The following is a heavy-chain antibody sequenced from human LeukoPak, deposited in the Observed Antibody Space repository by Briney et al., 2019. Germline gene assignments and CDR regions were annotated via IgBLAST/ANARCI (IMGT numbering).Heavy chain of an antibody. V-gene: IGHV4-59*01. CDR2: IYYSGST. D-gene: IGHD1-26*01. J-gene: IGHJ4*02. Sequence: SETLSLTCTVSGGSISSYYWSWIRQPPGKGLEWIGYIYYSGSTNYNPPLKSRVTISVDTSKNQFSLKLSSVTAADTAVYYCAALVGWELSRVDYWGQGTLVTVSS. CDR1: GGSISSYY. CDR3: AALVGWELSRVDY.